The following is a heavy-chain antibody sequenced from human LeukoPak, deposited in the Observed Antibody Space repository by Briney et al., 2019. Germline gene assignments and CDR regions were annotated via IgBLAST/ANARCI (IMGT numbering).Heavy chain of an antibody. Sequence: SETLSLTCTVSGGSIRSSYYYWSWIRQPPGKRLEWIGEIDHSGSTQYNPSLKSRVTISLDTSKKQFSLKLTSLTAADTAFYYCARYGMAAEGIWWFDPWGQGTLVTVSS. J-gene: IGHJ5*02. CDR3: ARYGMAAEGIWWFDP. V-gene: IGHV4-39*07. CDR2: IDHSGST. D-gene: IGHD6-13*01. CDR1: GGSIRSSYYY.